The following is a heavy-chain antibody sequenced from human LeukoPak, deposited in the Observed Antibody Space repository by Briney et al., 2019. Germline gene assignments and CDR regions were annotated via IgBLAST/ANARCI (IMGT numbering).Heavy chain of an antibody. V-gene: IGHV3-23*01. D-gene: IGHD2/OR15-2a*01. CDR2: ISGSGGSA. CDR1: GFTFGSCA. Sequence: GGSLRLSCAASGFTFGSCAMSWVRQAPGRGLEWVSVISGSGGSAHYADSVKGRFTISRDNSKNTLYLQMNSLRDEDTAVYYCAKLRGEYNYYGMDVWGQGTTVTVSS. J-gene: IGHJ6*02. CDR3: AKLRGEYNYYGMDV.